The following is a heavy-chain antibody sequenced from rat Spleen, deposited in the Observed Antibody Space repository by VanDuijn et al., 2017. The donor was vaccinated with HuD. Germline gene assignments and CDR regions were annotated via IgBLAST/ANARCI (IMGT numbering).Heavy chain of an antibody. CDR1: GFIFSDYH. Sequence: EVQLVESGGGLVQPGRSLKISCAASGFIFSDYHLAWVRQAPTKGLEWVASITNTGGSTYYPDSVKGRFTISRDNAKSTLYLQMNSLRSEDTATYYCTRDHQIPTDYWGQGVMVTVSS. CDR2: ITNTGGST. V-gene: IGHV5-20*01. D-gene: IGHD2-1*01. J-gene: IGHJ2*01. CDR3: TRDHQIPTDY.